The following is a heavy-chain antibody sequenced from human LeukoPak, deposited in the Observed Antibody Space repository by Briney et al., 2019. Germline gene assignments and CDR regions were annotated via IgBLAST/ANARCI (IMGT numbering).Heavy chain of an antibody. V-gene: IGHV1-18*01. D-gene: IGHD3-3*02. Sequence: GASVKVSCKASGYTFTSYGISWVRQAPGQGLEWMGWIAPGNANTKYSQKFQGRVTLTRDTSASTAYMELSSLASEDTGVFYCARGAVPAHFDYWGQGTLITVSS. CDR2: IAPGNANT. J-gene: IGHJ4*02. CDR1: GYTFTSYG. CDR3: ARGAVPAHFDY.